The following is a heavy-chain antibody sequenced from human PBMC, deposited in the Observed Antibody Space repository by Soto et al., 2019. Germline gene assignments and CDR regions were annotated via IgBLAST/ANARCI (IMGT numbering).Heavy chain of an antibody. D-gene: IGHD3-22*01. CDR2: INADNDNT. J-gene: IGHJ4*02. Sequence: ASVKVSCKASGYTFATYNVHWVRQAPGQRLEWMGWINADNDNTKYSQKFQGRVTITRDTSASTAHMELSSLRSEDTAVYYCAREAPPFYHEGSGYPRHFDYWGQGTLVTVSS. V-gene: IGHV1-3*01. CDR1: GYTFATYN. CDR3: AREAPPFYHEGSGYPRHFDY.